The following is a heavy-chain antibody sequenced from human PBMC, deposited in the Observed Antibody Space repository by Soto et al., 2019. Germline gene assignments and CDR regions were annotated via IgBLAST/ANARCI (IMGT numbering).Heavy chain of an antibody. Sequence: QLQLQESGSGLVKSSETLSLTCAVSDASISSDGYSWSWIRQPPGKGLEWIGFIYHSGSIYYNPSLKSRVTISGDRSKNQFSLKLSSVTAADTAVYYCARAGLFYGSDSFDIWGQGTMVTVSS. CDR1: DASISSDGYS. D-gene: IGHD3-10*01. V-gene: IGHV4-30-2*01. CDR3: ARAGLFYGSDSFDI. J-gene: IGHJ3*02. CDR2: IYHSGSI.